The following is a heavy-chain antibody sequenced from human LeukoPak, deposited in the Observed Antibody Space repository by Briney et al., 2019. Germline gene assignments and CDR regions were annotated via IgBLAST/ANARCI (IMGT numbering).Heavy chain of an antibody. CDR1: GFTFTSYS. CDR3: AKGGKWDVTPFDY. CDR2: ISGGGGST. D-gene: IGHD1-26*01. Sequence: GGSLRLSCAASGFTFTSYSMNWVRQAPGKGLEWVSTISGGGGSTYYADSVKGRFTISRDNSKNTLYLQVNCLRAEDTAVYYCAKGGKWDVTPFDYWGQGTLVTVSS. J-gene: IGHJ4*02. V-gene: IGHV3-23*01.